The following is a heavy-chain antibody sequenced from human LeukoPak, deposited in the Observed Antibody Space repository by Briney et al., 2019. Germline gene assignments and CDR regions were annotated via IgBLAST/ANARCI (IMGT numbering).Heavy chain of an antibody. CDR3: AKGSYGYYYGMDV. D-gene: IGHD5-18*01. V-gene: IGHV4-59*01. CDR1: GGSISNNY. Sequence: PLETLSLTCTVSGGSISNNYWSWIRQPPGKGLEWVGYIYNSGSTNYNPSLKSRVTISVDTSKNQFSLKLSSVTAADTAVYYCAKGSYGYYYGMDVWGHGTTVTVSS. CDR2: IYNSGST. J-gene: IGHJ6*02.